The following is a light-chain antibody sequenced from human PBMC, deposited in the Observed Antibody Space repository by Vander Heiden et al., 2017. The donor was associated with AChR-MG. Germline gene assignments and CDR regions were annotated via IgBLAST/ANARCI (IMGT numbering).Light chain of an antibody. Sequence: DIQMTQSPSSLSVSVGDRVTITCRASQSISSYLNWYQQKPGKAPKLLIYAASSLQSGVPSRFSGSGSGTDFTLTISSLQPEDFATYYCQQSDSTPQTFGQGTKVEIK. V-gene: IGKV1-39*01. CDR1: QSISSY. CDR3: QQSDSTPQT. J-gene: IGKJ1*01. CDR2: AAS.